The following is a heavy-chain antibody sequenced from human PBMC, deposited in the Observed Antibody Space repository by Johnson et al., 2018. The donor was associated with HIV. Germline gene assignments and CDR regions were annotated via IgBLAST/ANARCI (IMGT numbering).Heavy chain of an antibody. CDR2: ISYDGSNK. J-gene: IGHJ3*02. V-gene: IGHV3-30-3*01. Sequence: QVQLVESGGGVVRPGGSLRLSCAASGFTFSSYAMHWVRQAPGKGLEWVAVISYDGSNKYYADSVKGRFTISRDNSKRTLFLQMNSLRAGDTAVYYCARTNAFDIWGQGTMVTVSS. CDR3: ARTNAFDI. CDR1: GFTFSSYA.